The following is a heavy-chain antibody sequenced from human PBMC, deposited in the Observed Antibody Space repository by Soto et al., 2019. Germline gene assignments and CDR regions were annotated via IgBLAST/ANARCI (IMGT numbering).Heavy chain of an antibody. D-gene: IGHD3-10*01. J-gene: IGHJ4*02. CDR3: ARGYPWYYGSGSMFYSDY. V-gene: IGHV3-30-3*01. Sequence: QVQLVESGGGVVQPGTSLRLSCAASGFTFSTYSMHWVRQAPGEGLEWVALTSYDGSNKYYVDSVKGRFTISRDNSKNTLYRQMDSLRAEDTAVYYCARGYPWYYGSGSMFYSDYWGQGTLVTVSS. CDR2: TSYDGSNK. CDR1: GFTFSTYS.